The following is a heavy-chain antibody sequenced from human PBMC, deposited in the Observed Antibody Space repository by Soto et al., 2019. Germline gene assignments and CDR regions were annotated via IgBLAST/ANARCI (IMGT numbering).Heavy chain of an antibody. Sequence: SQTLSLTCVISGDSVSSNNAAWNWSTQSPSRGLEWLGRTYYRSRWYSESAVSMKSRIIINPDTSKNQFSLQLNSVTPEDTAVYYCARTLGYFDYWGQGTLVTVSS. CDR1: GDSVSSNNAA. CDR2: TYYRSRWYS. CDR3: ARTLGYFDY. J-gene: IGHJ4*02. D-gene: IGHD3-16*01. V-gene: IGHV6-1*01.